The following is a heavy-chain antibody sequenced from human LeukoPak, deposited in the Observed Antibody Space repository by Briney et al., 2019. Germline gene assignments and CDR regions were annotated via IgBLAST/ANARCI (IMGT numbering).Heavy chain of an antibody. V-gene: IGHV5-51*01. D-gene: IGHD6-13*01. Sequence: GESLRISCKISGYRLTNNWIGWVRQVPGKGLEWMGLIYPGYSDAKYSPSFQGQVTLSVDTSISTAYLQLGGLRASDTAIYYCVRFALSSSLDHWGQGTLVTVSS. CDR2: IYPGYSDA. J-gene: IGHJ5*02. CDR1: GYRLTNNW. CDR3: VRFALSSSLDH.